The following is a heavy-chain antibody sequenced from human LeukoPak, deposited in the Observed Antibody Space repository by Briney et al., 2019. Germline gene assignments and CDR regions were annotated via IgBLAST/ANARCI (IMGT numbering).Heavy chain of an antibody. CDR1: GYTFTGYY. CDR3: ARARETYYYDSSGFTIDY. V-gene: IGHV1-2*02. D-gene: IGHD3-22*01. Sequence: ASVKVSCKASGYTFTGYYMHWVRQAPGQGLEWMGWINPNSGGTNYAQKFQGRVTMTRDTSISTAYMELSRLRSDDTAVYYCARARETYYYDSSGFTIDYWGQGTLVTVSS. J-gene: IGHJ4*02. CDR2: INPNSGGT.